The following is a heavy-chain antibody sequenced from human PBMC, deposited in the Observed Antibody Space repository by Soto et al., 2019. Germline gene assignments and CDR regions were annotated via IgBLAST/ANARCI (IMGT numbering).Heavy chain of an antibody. D-gene: IGHD4-17*01. J-gene: IGHJ6*03. CDR1: GFTFSSYG. CDR3: AAVRLDYGDPKEYDYYYYMDV. V-gene: IGHV3-33*01. CDR2: IWYDGSNK. Sequence: GGSLRLSCAASGFTFSSYGMHWVRQAPGKGLEWVAVIWYDGSNKYYADSVKGRFTISRDNSKNTLYLQMNSLRAEDTAVYYCAAVRLDYGDPKEYDYYYYMDVWGKGTTVTVSS.